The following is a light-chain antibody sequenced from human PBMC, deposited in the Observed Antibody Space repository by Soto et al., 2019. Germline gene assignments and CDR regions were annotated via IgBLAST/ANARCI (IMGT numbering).Light chain of an antibody. V-gene: IGKV3D-15*01. CDR3: QQYNNWPRT. J-gene: IGKJ1*01. Sequence: EILMTQSPSTLSVSPGERATLSCRASQSVGRNLAWFQQKPGQAPRLLIYGASARATGIPDRFSGSGSGTEFTLTISSLQSEDFEIYYCQQYNNWPRTFGQGTKVDIK. CDR1: QSVGRN. CDR2: GAS.